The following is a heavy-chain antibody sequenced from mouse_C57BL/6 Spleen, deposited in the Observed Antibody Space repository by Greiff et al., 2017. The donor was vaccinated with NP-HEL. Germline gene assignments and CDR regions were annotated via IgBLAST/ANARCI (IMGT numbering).Heavy chain of an antibody. D-gene: IGHD4-1*01. V-gene: IGHV1-50*01. CDR2: IDPSDSYT. J-gene: IGHJ2*01. CDR1: GYTFTSYW. CDR3: ARSSTGSYFDY. Sequence: VQLQQPGAELVKPGASVKLSCKASGYTFTSYWMQWVKQRPGQGLEWIGEIDPSDSYTNYNQKFKGKATLTVDTSSSTAYMQLSSLTSEDSAVYYCARSSTGSYFDYWGKGTTLTVSS.